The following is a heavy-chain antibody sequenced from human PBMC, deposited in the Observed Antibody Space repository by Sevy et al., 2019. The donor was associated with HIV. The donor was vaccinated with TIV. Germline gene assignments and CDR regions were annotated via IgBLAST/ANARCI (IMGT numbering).Heavy chain of an antibody. D-gene: IGHD1-26*01. J-gene: IGHJ6*02. Sequence: GSLRLSCAASGFTFSSYAMHWVRQAPGKGLEWVAVISYDGSNKYYADSVKGRFTISRDNSKNTLYLQMNSLRAEDTAVYYCAREQVGATPYYYYGMDVWGQGTTVTVSS. CDR1: GFTFSSYA. V-gene: IGHV3-30*04. CDR3: AREQVGATPYYYYGMDV. CDR2: ISYDGSNK.